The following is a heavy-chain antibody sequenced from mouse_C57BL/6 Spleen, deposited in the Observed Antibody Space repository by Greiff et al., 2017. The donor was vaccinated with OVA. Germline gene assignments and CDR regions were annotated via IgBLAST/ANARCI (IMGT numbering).Heavy chain of an antibody. CDR1: GYSFTGYY. CDR3: ARREYEYDGGRYSYAMDY. Sequence: VQLQQSGPELVKPGASVKISCKASGYSFTGYYMNWVKQSPEKSLEWIGEINPSTGGTTYNQKFKDKATLTVDKSYSTAYMQLKSLTSEDSAVYYCARREYEYDGGRYSYAMDYWGQGTSVTVSS. J-gene: IGHJ4*01. V-gene: IGHV1-42*01. D-gene: IGHD2-4*01. CDR2: INPSTGGT.